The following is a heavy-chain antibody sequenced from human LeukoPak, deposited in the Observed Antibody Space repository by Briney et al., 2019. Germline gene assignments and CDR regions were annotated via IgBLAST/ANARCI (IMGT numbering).Heavy chain of an antibody. CDR2: IRYDGSNK. V-gene: IGHV3-30*02. CDR1: GLPFSSSG. CDR3: AKDLYTSGWYPTTFDY. Sequence: GGSLDFSWEAFGLPFSSSGMHWVGQAPGKGLGWVAFIRYDGSNKYYADSVKGRFTISRDSSKNTLYLQMNSLRAEDTAVYYCAKDLYTSGWYPTTFDYWGQGTLVTVSS. D-gene: IGHD6-19*01. J-gene: IGHJ4*02.